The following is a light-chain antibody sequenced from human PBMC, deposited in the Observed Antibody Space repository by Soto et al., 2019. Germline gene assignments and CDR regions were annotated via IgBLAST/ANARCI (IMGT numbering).Light chain of an antibody. J-gene: IGKJ4*01. CDR3: QQYNNWPLT. Sequence: ETVMTQSPVTLSVSPGEGATLSCRASQSVSSDLAWYQQKPGQAPRLLIYRAFTRATGIPARFSGSGSGTDFTLTISRLQSEDFALYYCQQYNNWPLTFGGGTKVEIK. V-gene: IGKV3-15*01. CDR2: RAF. CDR1: QSVSSD.